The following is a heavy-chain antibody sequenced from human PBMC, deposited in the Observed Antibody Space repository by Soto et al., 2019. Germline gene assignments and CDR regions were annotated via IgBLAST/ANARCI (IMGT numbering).Heavy chain of an antibody. CDR3: ARSRKAVAVAAY. Sequence: ASVEVSCEASGYAFTGYYMHWVRHAPGQGLEWMGWINPNSGGTNYAQKFQGWVTMTRDTSISTAYMELSRLRSDDTAVYYCARSRKAVAVAAYRGQGTLVTVSS. D-gene: IGHD6-19*01. CDR1: GYAFTGYY. V-gene: IGHV1-2*04. J-gene: IGHJ4*02. CDR2: INPNSGGT.